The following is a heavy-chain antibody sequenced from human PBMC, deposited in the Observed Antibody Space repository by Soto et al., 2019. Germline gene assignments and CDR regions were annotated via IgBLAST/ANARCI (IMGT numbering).Heavy chain of an antibody. Sequence: PSETLSLTCTVSGGSISSSSYYWGWVRQAPGKGLEWVSYITSSSSTIYYADSVKGRFTISRDNAKNSLYLQMNSLRAEDTAVYYCARDVGRLRPYNWFDPWGQGTQVTVSS. CDR2: ITSSSSTI. CDR1: GGSISSSSYY. CDR3: ARDVGRLRPYNWFDP. J-gene: IGHJ5*02. V-gene: IGHV3-48*01. D-gene: IGHD4-17*01.